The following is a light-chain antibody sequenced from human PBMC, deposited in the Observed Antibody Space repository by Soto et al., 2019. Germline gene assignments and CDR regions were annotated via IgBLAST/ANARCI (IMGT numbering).Light chain of an antibody. CDR2: EDN. J-gene: IGLJ3*02. V-gene: IGLV6-57*04. CDR3: QSYDSSLSGLWV. Sequence: NFMLTQPHSVSESPGKTVTISCTRSSGSIASNYVQWYQQRPGSAPTTVIYEDNQRPSGVPDRFSGSIDSSSNSASLAITGLQAEDEADYYCQSYDSSLSGLWVFGGGTKLTVL. CDR1: SGSIASNY.